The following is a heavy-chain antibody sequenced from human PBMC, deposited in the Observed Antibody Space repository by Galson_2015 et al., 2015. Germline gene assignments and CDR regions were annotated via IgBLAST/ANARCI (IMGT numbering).Heavy chain of an antibody. CDR3: ATDIVVVVAATSRAFDI. D-gene: IGHD2-15*01. J-gene: IGHJ3*02. V-gene: IGHV1-3*01. CDR2: INAGNGNT. CDR1: GYTFTSYA. Sequence: SVKVSCKASGYTFTSYAMHWVRQAPGQRLEWMGWINAGNGNTKYSQKFQGRVTITRDTSASTAYMELSSLRSEDTAVYYCATDIVVVVAATSRAFDIWGQGTMVTVSS.